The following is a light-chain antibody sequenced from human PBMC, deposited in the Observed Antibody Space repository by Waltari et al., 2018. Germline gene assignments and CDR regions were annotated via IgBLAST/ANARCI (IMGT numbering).Light chain of an antibody. V-gene: IGKV3-15*01. Sequence: VSPGERVILSCRASQTIRSDLAWYQQKPGQSPRLLIYGASTRATAIPARFSGSGSGTEFTLTISSLQSEDFAFYYCQQYDHWPPAFGPGTKVDVK. CDR2: GAS. J-gene: IGKJ3*01. CDR1: QTIRSD. CDR3: QQYDHWPPA.